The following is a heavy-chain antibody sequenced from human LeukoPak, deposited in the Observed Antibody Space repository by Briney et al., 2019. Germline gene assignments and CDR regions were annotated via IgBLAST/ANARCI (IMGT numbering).Heavy chain of an antibody. CDR3: ARETPVYDSSGYYSRLVAFDI. Sequence: GASVKVSCKASGYTFTGYYMHWVRQAPGQGLEWMGWISAYNGNTNYAQKLQGRVTMTTDTSTSTAYMELRSLRSDDTAVYYCARETPVYDSSGYYSRLVAFDIWGQGTMVTVSS. J-gene: IGHJ3*02. CDR1: GYTFTGYY. D-gene: IGHD3-22*01. CDR2: ISAYNGNT. V-gene: IGHV1-18*04.